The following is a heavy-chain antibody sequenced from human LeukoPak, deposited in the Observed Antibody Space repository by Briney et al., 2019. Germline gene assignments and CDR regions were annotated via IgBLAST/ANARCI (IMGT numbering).Heavy chain of an antibody. V-gene: IGHV1-18*01. D-gene: IGHD3-3*01. Sequence: GASVKVSCSSSGYILTNYGIYWVRQAPGQGLEWMGWINTYNGETDYAQNFQGRVTMTTDTSTSTAYMDLRSLRSEDTAVYYCAIMEWPDSYYYYMDVWGKGTTVTVSS. J-gene: IGHJ6*03. CDR3: AIMEWPDSYYYYMDV. CDR2: INTYNGET. CDR1: GYILTNYG.